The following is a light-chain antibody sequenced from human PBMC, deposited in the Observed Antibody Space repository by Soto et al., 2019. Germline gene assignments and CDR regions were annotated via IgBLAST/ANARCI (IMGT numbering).Light chain of an antibody. V-gene: IGKV3-11*01. J-gene: IGKJ1*01. CDR1: QSVGTY. Sequence: EIWLTQSPATLSLSPGERATLSFRASQSVGTYLAWYQQKPGQAPRLVIYDASNRATGIPARFSGSGSGTDFTLTISRLEPEDYAVYYCQQYGSSGTFGQGTKVDIK. CDR2: DAS. CDR3: QQYGSSGT.